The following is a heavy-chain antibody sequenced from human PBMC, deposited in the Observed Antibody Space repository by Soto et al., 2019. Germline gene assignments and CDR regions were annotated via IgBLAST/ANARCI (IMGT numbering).Heavy chain of an antibody. V-gene: IGHV3-30-3*02. J-gene: IGHJ6*02. CDR2: ISHDGSNK. CDR1: GFTFSSYA. Sequence: QVQLVESGGGVVQPGRSLRLSCAASGFTFSSYAMHWGRQAPGKGLEWVAVISHDGSNKYYADSVKGRFTISRDNSKNTLYLQMNSLRAEDTAVYYCAKIEAYYYGMDVWGQGTTVTVSS. CDR3: AKIEAYYYGMDV.